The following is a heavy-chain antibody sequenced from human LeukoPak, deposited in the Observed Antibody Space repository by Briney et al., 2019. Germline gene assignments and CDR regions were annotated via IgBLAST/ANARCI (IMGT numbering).Heavy chain of an antibody. J-gene: IGHJ6*03. D-gene: IGHD4-17*01. V-gene: IGHV1-18*01. CDR2: ISAYNGNT. CDR1: GYTFTSYG. CDR3: ARRGGKNYGDYVVYYYYMDV. Sequence: ASVKVSCKASGYTFTSYGISWVRQAPGQGLEWMGWISAYNGNTNYAQKIQGRVTMTTDTSTSTAYMKLRSLRSDDTAVYYCARRGGKNYGDYVVYYYYMDVWGKGTTVTVSS.